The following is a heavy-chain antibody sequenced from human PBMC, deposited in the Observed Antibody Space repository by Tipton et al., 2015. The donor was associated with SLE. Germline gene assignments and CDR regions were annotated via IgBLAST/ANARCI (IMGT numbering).Heavy chain of an antibody. V-gene: IGHV3-30*04. D-gene: IGHD4-17*01. CDR3: ARAPSDYGDYTFDY. J-gene: IGHJ4*02. CDR1: GFTFSSYA. Sequence: RSLRLSCAASGFTFSSYAMHWVRQAPGKGLEWVAVISYDGSNKYYADSVKGRFTISRDISKNTLFLQMNSLRAEDTAVYYCARAPSDYGDYTFDYWGQGTLVTVSS. CDR2: ISYDGSNK.